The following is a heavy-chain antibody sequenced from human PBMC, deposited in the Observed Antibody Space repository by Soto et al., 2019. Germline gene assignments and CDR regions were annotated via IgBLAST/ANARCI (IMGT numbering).Heavy chain of an antibody. V-gene: IGHV4-34*01. J-gene: IGHJ5*02. CDR3: AMAAVPNNWFDP. CDR2: INHSGST. Sequence: QVQLQQWGAGLLKPSETLSLTCAVYGGSFSGYYWSWIRQPPGKGLEWIGEINHSGSTNYNPSLKSRVTISVDTSKNQFSLKLSSVTAADTAVYYCAMAAVPNNWFDPWGQGTLVTVSS. D-gene: IGHD6-13*01. CDR1: GGSFSGYY.